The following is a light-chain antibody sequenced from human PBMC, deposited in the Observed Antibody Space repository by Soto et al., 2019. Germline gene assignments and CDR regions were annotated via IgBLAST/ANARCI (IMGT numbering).Light chain of an antibody. CDR1: QIISSS. J-gene: IGKJ2*01. V-gene: IGKV1-5*01. CDR3: QQYNSYSRT. Sequence: DIQMTQSPSTLSASVGDRVTITGRASQIISSSLAWYQQKPGKAPKLLIYDASSLESGVPSRFSGSGSGTEFTLTISSLQPDDFATYYCQQYNSYSRTFGQGTKLEIK. CDR2: DAS.